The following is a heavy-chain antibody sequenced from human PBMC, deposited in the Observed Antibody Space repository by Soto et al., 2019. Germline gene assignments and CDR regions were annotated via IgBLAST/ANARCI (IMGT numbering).Heavy chain of an antibody. D-gene: IGHD2-15*01. Sequence: DVQLLESGGGLVQPGGSLRLSCAASGFTFRSYAMSWVRQAPGKGLEWVSGISGSGISTHYADSVKGRFTVSRDNSKNRRYLRMRSRSAEGAAVYNCAEGVVGPGWCFDLWGRGPLVTGSS. CDR1: GFTFRSYA. CDR2: ISGSGIST. J-gene: IGHJ2*01. CDR3: AEGVVGPGWCFDL. V-gene: IGHV3-23*01.